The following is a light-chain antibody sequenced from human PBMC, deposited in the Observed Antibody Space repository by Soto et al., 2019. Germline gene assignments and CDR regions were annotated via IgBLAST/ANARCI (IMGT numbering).Light chain of an antibody. CDR1: SSDVGGYNY. CDR3: SPYTSSSTLGVV. V-gene: IGLV2-14*01. Sequence: QSALTQPASVSGSPGQSITISCTGTSSDVGGYNYVSWYQQHPGKAPKLMIYEVSNRPSGVSNRFSGSKSGNTASLTLSGLQAEDEADYYCSPYTSSSTLGVVFGGGTKLTVL. CDR2: EVS. J-gene: IGLJ2*01.